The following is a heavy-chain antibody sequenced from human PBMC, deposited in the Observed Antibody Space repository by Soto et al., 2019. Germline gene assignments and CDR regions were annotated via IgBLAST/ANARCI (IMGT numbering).Heavy chain of an antibody. D-gene: IGHD6-19*01. Sequence: QVQLVQSGAEVKKPGASVKVSCKTSGYTFTSYGISWVRQAPGQGLEWIGWISTYNGNTNHAQRLQGRVSMTTDTSISTAYMELRSLRSDDTALYYCARALGQWMVNDWGQGTLLTVSS. CDR1: GYTFTSYG. CDR3: ARALGQWMVND. J-gene: IGHJ4*02. V-gene: IGHV1-18*01. CDR2: ISTYNGNT.